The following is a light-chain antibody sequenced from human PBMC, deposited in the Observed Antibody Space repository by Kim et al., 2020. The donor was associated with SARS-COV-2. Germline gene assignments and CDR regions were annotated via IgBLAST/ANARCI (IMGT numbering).Light chain of an antibody. V-gene: IGKV1-27*01. Sequence: ASVGDRVTITCRASQGINHYLAWYQQKPGKVPKLLIYPASTLQSGVPSRFGGSGSGTDFTLTINSLQPEDVATYYCQQTSRAPRTFGQGTKVEIK. CDR2: PAS. CDR3: QQTSRAPRT. CDR1: QGINHY. J-gene: IGKJ1*01.